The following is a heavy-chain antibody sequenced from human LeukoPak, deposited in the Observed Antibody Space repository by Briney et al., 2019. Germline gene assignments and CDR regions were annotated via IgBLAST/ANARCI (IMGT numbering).Heavy chain of an antibody. V-gene: IGHV4-59*01. J-gene: IGHJ6*03. CDR2: IYASGST. CDR3: ARLRGDSSGSVYYMDV. D-gene: IGHD3-22*01. Sequence: PSETLSLTCTVSGGSISSYYWNWIRQPPGKGLEWIRYIYASGSTNYNPSLKSRVTISVDTSKNQFSLNLSAVSAQDTAIYYCARLRGDSSGSVYYMDVWGKGTTVTVSS. CDR1: GGSISSYY.